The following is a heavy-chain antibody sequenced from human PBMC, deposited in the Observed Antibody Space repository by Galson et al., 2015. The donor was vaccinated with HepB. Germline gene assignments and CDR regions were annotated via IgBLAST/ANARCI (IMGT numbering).Heavy chain of an antibody. Sequence: SLRLSCAASGFAFSDYWMSWVRQAPGKGLEWVANIKEDGSEKYFVASVEGRFTISRDNAKNSLSLQMNSLGVEDTAVYYCARSFIASRDAFDIWGQGTMVTVSS. V-gene: IGHV3-7*01. CDR1: GFAFSDYW. CDR2: IKEDGSEK. J-gene: IGHJ3*02. CDR3: ARSFIASRDAFDI. D-gene: IGHD6-13*01.